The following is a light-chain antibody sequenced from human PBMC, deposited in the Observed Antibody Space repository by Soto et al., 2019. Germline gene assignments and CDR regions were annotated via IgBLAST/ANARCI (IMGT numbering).Light chain of an antibody. Sequence: DFQITPSPSTLSSSVGALFTITCRARRTFARRVSWLQQKPGRAPKLLLYDGSSLENGVPSRFIGAASGTEFTLTISSLQSEDFATYYCRQHKSYPRTFGQGTKVDI. CDR1: RTFARR. CDR3: RQHKSYPRT. J-gene: IGKJ1*01. V-gene: IGKV1-5*01. CDR2: DGS.